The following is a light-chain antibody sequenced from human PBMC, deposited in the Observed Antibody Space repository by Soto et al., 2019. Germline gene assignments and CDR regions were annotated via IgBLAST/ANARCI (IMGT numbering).Light chain of an antibody. Sequence: QSVLTQSASVSGSPGQSITISCTGTGSDIGGYNYVSWYQQYPGKAPKLVIYEVTHRPSGVSDRFSGSKSGNTASLTISALQAEDEADYYCSSYTSISPLYVFGTGTKVTVL. J-gene: IGLJ1*01. CDR1: GSDIGGYNY. V-gene: IGLV2-14*01. CDR2: EVT. CDR3: SSYTSISPLYV.